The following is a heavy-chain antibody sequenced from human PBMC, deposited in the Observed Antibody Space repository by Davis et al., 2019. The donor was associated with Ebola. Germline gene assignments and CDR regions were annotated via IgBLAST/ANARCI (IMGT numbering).Heavy chain of an antibody. CDR2: IRYDATYS. Sequence: GESLKISCAAFGFTFNTYGMHWVRQAPGKGLEWVAFIRYDATYSYYADSVKGRFTISRDNSKNTLYLQMNSLRAEDAAVYYCAKAREARTMIVAFDYWGQGTLVTVSS. D-gene: IGHD3-22*01. CDR3: AKAREARTMIVAFDY. J-gene: IGHJ4*02. V-gene: IGHV3-30*02. CDR1: GFTFNTYG.